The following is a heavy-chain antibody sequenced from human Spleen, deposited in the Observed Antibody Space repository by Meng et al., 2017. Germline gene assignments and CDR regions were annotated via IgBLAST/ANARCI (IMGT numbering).Heavy chain of an antibody. Sequence: GSLRLSCTVSGGSISSYYWSWIRQPPGKGLEWIGYIYYSGSTNYNPSLKSRVTMSVDTSKNQFSLKLSSVTAADTAVYYCARSWGWGNAFDIWGQGTMVTVSS. D-gene: IGHD3-16*01. CDR3: ARSWGWGNAFDI. CDR1: GGSISSYY. V-gene: IGHV4-59*01. J-gene: IGHJ3*02. CDR2: IYYSGST.